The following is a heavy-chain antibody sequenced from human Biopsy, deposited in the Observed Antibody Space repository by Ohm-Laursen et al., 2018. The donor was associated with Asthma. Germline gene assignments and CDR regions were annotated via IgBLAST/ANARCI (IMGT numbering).Heavy chain of an antibody. V-gene: IGHV4-59*08. J-gene: IGHJ6*02. CDR1: GGSIRSHD. D-gene: IGHD4-17*01. CDR3: ARVASYGDLYFGIDV. CDR2: VSHTGST. Sequence: SDTLSLTCTVSGGSIRSHDWTWIRLPPGKGLEYIGDVSHTGSTNYNPSLKSRVTMSLDTSKNQFSLKLTSVTTADTAVYFCARVASYGDLYFGIDVWGPGTTVSVS.